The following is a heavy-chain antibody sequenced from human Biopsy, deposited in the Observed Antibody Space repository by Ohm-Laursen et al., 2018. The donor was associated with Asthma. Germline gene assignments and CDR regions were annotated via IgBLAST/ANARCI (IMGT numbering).Heavy chain of an antibody. Sequence: SSLRLSCAASGFTFDDYAMHRVRQAPGKGLEWVSGVSWNSGSIDYADSVKGRFTISRDNAKNSLYLQMNSLRGADTALYYCVKDIRLQLWGFDSWGQGTLVTVSS. CDR2: VSWNSGSI. D-gene: IGHD6-13*01. CDR1: GFTFDDYA. V-gene: IGHV3-9*01. J-gene: IGHJ4*02. CDR3: VKDIRLQLWGFDS.